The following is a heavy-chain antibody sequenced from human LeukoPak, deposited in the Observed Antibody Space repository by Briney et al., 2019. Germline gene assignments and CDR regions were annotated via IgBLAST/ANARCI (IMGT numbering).Heavy chain of an antibody. J-gene: IGHJ3*02. CDR1: GDSIRSSNYY. CDR3: ARERIVATAMIDAFDI. Sequence: SETLSLTCTVSGDSIRSSNYYWGWIRQPPGKGLEWIANIYYSGTTYYNPSLKSRVTISVDTSRNQFSLNLSSGTAADTAVYYCARERIVATAMIDAFDIWGQGTMVTVSS. CDR2: IYYSGTT. D-gene: IGHD5-18*01. V-gene: IGHV4-39*07.